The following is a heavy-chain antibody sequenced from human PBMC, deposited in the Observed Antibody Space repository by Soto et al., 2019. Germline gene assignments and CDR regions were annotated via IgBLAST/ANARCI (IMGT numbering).Heavy chain of an antibody. CDR1: GFTFSRFA. D-gene: IGHD3-10*01. Sequence: QVQLVESGGGVVQPGGSLRVSCAASGFTFSRFAIHWVRQAPGKGLEWVAVISKDGSVKYYADSVKGRFTISRDNSESTLFLQMNSLTNEDTAVYHCARSRSGAVPESLGFWGQGTLVTVSS. V-gene: IGHV3-30*04. CDR3: ARSRSGAVPESLGF. CDR2: ISKDGSVK. J-gene: IGHJ4*02.